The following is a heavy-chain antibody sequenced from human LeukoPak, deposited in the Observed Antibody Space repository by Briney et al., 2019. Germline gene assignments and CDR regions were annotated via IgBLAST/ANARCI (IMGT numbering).Heavy chain of an antibody. J-gene: IGHJ5*02. CDR3: ARGYGSGNNWFDP. CDR1: GGSSSSSRFY. CDR2: VHYSGNT. Sequence: PSETLSLTCTLAGGSSSSSRFYCGWIRQPRGKDLEWIASVHYSGNTYYNPSLRSRVTTSVDTSKNQISLKLNSVIAADTAVYFCARGYGSGNNWFDPWGEGTLVTVSS. V-gene: IGHV4-39*01. D-gene: IGHD3-10*01.